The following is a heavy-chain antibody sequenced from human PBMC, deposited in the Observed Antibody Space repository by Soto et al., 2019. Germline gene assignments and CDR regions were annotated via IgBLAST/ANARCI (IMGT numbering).Heavy chain of an antibody. Sequence: PGESVKISCKVSGYSFTSHWIGWVRQMPGKGLEWMGIIYPSDSDTRYSPSFQGQVTISGDKSISTAYLQWSSLKASDTAMYYCATRIGGDYTNDCDIWGQETMVTVSS. CDR1: GYSFTSHW. V-gene: IGHV5-51*01. CDR2: IYPSDSDT. CDR3: ATRIGGDYTNDCDI. D-gene: IGHD2-21*02. J-gene: IGHJ3*02.